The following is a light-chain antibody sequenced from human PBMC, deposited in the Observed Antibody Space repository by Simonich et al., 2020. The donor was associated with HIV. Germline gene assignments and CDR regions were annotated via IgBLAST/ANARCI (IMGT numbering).Light chain of an antibody. CDR3: QQLNSYPRALT. J-gene: IGKJ4*01. CDR2: AAS. CDR1: QDISSY. Sequence: DIQLTQSPSLLSASVGDRVTIPCRASQDISSYLAWYQQKPGEAPKLLIYAASTLQSGVPSRFSGSGSGTEFTLTISSLQPEDFATYYCQQLNSYPRALTFGGGTKVEIK. V-gene: IGKV1-9*01.